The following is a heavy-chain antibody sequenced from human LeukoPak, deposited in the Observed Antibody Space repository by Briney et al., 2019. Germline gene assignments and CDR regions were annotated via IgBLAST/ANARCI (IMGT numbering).Heavy chain of an antibody. Sequence: ASVKVSCKASGYTFTSYAMNWVRQAPGQGLEWMGWINTNTGNPTYAQGFTGRFVFSLDTSVSTAYLQISSLKAEDTAVYYCARDLPYYDSSGYYFDYWGQGTLVTVSS. D-gene: IGHD3-22*01. J-gene: IGHJ4*02. CDR1: GYTFTSYA. V-gene: IGHV7-4-1*02. CDR2: INTNTGNP. CDR3: ARDLPYYDSSGYYFDY.